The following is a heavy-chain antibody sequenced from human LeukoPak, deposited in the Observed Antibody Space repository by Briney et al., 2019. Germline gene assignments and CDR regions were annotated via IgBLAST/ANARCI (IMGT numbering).Heavy chain of an antibody. V-gene: IGHV3-48*03. Sequence: PGGSLRLSCAASGFTFSNYAMHWVRQAPGKGLEWISHISNFGDIIHYADSVEGRFTISRDNDKNSIYLQMNSLRAEDTAVYYCAKDATPALGTVYMDVWGKGTTVTISS. CDR3: AKDATPALGTVYMDV. J-gene: IGHJ6*03. CDR1: GFTFSNYA. D-gene: IGHD6-13*01. CDR2: ISNFGDII.